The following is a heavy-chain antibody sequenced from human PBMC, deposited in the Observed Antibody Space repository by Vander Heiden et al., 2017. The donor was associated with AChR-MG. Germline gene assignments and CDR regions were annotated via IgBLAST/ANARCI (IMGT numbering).Heavy chain of an antibody. V-gene: IGHV4-34*01. Sequence: QLQLQQWGAGLLKPSETLSLTCAVYGGSFSRCSWGWIRQPPGKGLEWIGEINHSGSTNYNPSLKSRVTISVDTSKNQFSLKLSSVTAADTAVYYCARGALFRIYGSGSYPHYFDYWGQGTLVTVSS. CDR3: ARGALFRIYGSGSYPHYFDY. CDR2: INHSGST. CDR1: GGSFSRCS. D-gene: IGHD3-10*01. J-gene: IGHJ4*02.